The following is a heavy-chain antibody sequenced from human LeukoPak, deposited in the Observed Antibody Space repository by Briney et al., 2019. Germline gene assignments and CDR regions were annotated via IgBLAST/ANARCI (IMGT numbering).Heavy chain of an antibody. Sequence: PSETLSLTCTVSGGSISSSSYYWGWIRQPPGKGLEWIGSIYYSGSTYYNPSLKSRVTISVDTSKNQFSLKLSSVTAADTAVYYCAREVYSYGPYYYYYMDVWGKGTTVTVSS. CDR3: AREVYSYGPYYYYYMDV. CDR2: IYYSGST. CDR1: GGSISSSSYY. D-gene: IGHD5-18*01. J-gene: IGHJ6*03. V-gene: IGHV4-39*07.